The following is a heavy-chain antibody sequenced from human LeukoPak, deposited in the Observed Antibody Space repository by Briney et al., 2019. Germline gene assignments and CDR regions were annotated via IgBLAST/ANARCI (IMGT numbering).Heavy chain of an antibody. CDR3: ARNPLLWFGELLIGGYDGSNWFDP. V-gene: IGHV4-38-2*02. CDR2: IYHSGST. D-gene: IGHD3-10*01. J-gene: IGHJ5*02. CDR1: GYSISSGYY. Sequence: SETLSLTCTVSGYSISSGYYWGWIRQPPGKGLEWIGSIYHSGSTYYNPSLKSRVTISVDTSKNQFSLKLSSVTAADTAVYYCARNPLLWFGELLIGGYDGSNWFDPWGQGTLVTVSS.